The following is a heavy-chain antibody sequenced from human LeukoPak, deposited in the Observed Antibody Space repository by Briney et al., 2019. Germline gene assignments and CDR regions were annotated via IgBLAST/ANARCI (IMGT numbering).Heavy chain of an antibody. CDR2: IRSDSGDT. CDR3: ARDLFPSAGGYYLHNYYYYYMDV. D-gene: IGHD3-22*01. J-gene: IGHJ6*03. V-gene: IGHV1-18*01. CDR1: GYTFTSYG. Sequence: ASVKVSCKTSGYTFTSYGISWVRQAPGQGLEWMGWIRSDSGDTNYAQKLQGRVTMTTDTSTSTAYMELRSLRSDDTAVYYCARDLFPSAGGYYLHNYYYYYMDVWGKGTTVTVSS.